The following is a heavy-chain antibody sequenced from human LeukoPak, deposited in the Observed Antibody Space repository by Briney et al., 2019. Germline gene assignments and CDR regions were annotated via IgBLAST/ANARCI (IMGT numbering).Heavy chain of an antibody. CDR3: ASGSPFREDDAFDI. CDR2: INPISGGT. V-gene: IGHV1-2*02. Sequence: ASVHVSCKASVYTFTSYGISWVRQAPAQGLDWMGWINPISGGTNYAQKFQGRVTMTRDTSISTAYMELSRLRSDDTDVYYCASGSPFREDDAFDIWGQGTMVTVSS. CDR1: VYTFTSYG. J-gene: IGHJ3*02.